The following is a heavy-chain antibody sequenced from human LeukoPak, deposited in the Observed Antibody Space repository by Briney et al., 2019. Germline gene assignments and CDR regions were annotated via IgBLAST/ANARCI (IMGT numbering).Heavy chain of an antibody. V-gene: IGHV4-4*07. CDR2: VHTSGST. Sequence: SEILSLTCTVSGGSISDYYWSWIRQPAGKGLEWIGRVHTSGSTNYNPSLKSRVTMSVDTSKNQFSLRLSTVTAADTAVYYCARDLYGDYGVFDYWGQGTLVTVSS. CDR3: ARDLYGDYGVFDY. D-gene: IGHD4-17*01. CDR1: GGSISDYY. J-gene: IGHJ4*02.